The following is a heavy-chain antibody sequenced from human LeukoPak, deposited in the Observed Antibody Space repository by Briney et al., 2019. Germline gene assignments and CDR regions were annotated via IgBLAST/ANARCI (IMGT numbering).Heavy chain of an antibody. CDR1: GFTFSSYA. D-gene: IGHD3-22*01. V-gene: IGHV3-30-3*01. J-gene: IGHJ3*02. CDR3: ARDYDSSGYYDDAFDI. Sequence: GGSLRLSCAASGFTFSSYAMHWVRQAPGKGLEWVAVISYDGSNKYYADSVKGRFTISRDNSKNTPYLQMNSLRAEDTAVYYCARDYDSSGYYDDAFDIWGQGTMVTVSS. CDR2: ISYDGSNK.